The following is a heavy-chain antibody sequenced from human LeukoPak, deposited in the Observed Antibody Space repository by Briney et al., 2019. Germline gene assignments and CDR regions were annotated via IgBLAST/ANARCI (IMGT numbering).Heavy chain of an antibody. CDR1: GGTFSSYA. CDR2: INPNSGGT. J-gene: IGHJ4*02. D-gene: IGHD3-9*01. V-gene: IGHV1-2*06. Sequence: GASVKVSCKASGGTFSSYAISWVRQAPGQGLEWMGRINPNSGGTNYAQKFQGRVTMTRDTSISTAYMELSRLRSDDTAVYYCARASSAIRYFDWLFRYWGQGTLVTVSS. CDR3: ARASSAIRYFDWLFRY.